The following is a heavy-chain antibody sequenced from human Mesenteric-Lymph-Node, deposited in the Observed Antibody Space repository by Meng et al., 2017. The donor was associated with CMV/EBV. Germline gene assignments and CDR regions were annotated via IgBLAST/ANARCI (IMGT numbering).Heavy chain of an antibody. CDR3: ARGCSSTSCYTSADYYYFGLDV. Sequence: LSLTCAASGFTFSDYVMHWVRQAPGKGLEWVAVLSYDGSNNHYADSVEGRFTISRDISKNTLYLQMNSLRAEDTAVYYCARGCSSTSCYTSADYYYFGLDVWGQGTTVTVSS. CDR1: GFTFSDYV. J-gene: IGHJ6*02. D-gene: IGHD2-2*02. CDR2: LSYDGSNN. V-gene: IGHV3-30-3*01.